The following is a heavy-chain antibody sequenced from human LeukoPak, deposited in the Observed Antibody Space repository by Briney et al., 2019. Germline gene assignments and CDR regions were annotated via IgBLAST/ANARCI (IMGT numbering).Heavy chain of an antibody. CDR3: ATEEVRGVRKFDY. V-gene: IGHV4-61*02. CDR1: GGSISSGSYY. D-gene: IGHD1-14*01. CDR2: IYSSGNT. Sequence: TLSLTCTVSGGSISSGSYYWSWIRQPAGKGPEWIGRIYSSGNTNYNPSLKSRVTISLDASKNQFSLKLSSVTAADTAVYYCATEEVRGVRKFDYWGQGTLVTVSS. J-gene: IGHJ4*02.